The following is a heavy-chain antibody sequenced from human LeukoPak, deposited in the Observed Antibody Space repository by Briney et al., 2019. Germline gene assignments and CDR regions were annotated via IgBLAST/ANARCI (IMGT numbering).Heavy chain of an antibody. Sequence: GGSLRLSCAASGFTFRSCAMSWVRQAPGKGLEWVSAISGSGGSTYYADSVKGRFTISRDNSKNTLYLQMNSLRAEDTAVYYCAKAAASGPYYGMDVWGQGTTVTVSS. CDR2: ISGSGGST. V-gene: IGHV3-23*01. CDR3: AKAAASGPYYGMDV. J-gene: IGHJ6*02. D-gene: IGHD6-25*01. CDR1: GFTFRSCA.